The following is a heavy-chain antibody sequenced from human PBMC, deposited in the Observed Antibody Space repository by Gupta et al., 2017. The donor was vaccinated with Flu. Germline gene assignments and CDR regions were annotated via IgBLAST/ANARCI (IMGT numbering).Heavy chain of an antibody. CDR1: GFNVNDYW. V-gene: IGHV3-74*01. J-gene: IGHJ4*02. CDR2: INEDGSTT. D-gene: IGHD1-1*01. CDR3: VKDFSGNEDY. Sequence: SCAASGFNVNDYWMHWVRQVPGKGLVWVSRINEDGSTTNYAASVKGRFTISRDNAKNTLYLQMNTLRIDDTAIYYCVKDFSGNEDYWGQGTLVTVSP.